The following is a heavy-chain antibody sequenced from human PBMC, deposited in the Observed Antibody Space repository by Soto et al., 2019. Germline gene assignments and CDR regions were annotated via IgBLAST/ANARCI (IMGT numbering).Heavy chain of an antibody. V-gene: IGHV5-51*01. CDR2: IYPGDSDT. D-gene: IGHD2-21*01. CDR1: GYTFTDYW. CDR3: ARHIRNSRYYYSARDV. Sequence: GGSLKISCKGSGYTFTDYWIGWVRQLPGKGLEWMGIIYPGDSDTRYSPSFQAHVTITVDKSTSTAYLQWNTLKASDTAMYYCARHIRNSRYYYSARDVWGQGTTVTASS. J-gene: IGHJ6*02.